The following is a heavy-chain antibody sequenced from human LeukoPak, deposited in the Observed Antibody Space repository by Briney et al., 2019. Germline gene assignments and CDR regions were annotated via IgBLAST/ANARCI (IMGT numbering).Heavy chain of an antibody. CDR1: GYTFTGYY. CDR3: ARGHLLTTVTVY. Sequence: ASVKVSCKASGYTFTGYYMHWVRQAPGQGLEWMGWINPSSGGTNYAQKFQGRVTMTRDTSISTAYMELSRLRSDDTAVYYCARGHLLTTVTVYWGQGTLVTVSS. D-gene: IGHD4-17*01. CDR2: INPSSGGT. J-gene: IGHJ4*02. V-gene: IGHV1-2*02.